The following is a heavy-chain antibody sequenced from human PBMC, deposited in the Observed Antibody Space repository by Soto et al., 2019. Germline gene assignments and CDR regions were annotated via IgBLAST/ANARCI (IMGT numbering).Heavy chain of an antibody. CDR1: GFTFSSYS. CDR2: ISSNGGST. D-gene: IGHD2-21*02. V-gene: IGHV3-64D*06. J-gene: IGHJ4*02. CDR3: VKEAHCGGDCYFPFFDD. Sequence: XRWLRRTCSASGFTFSSYSMHWVRQAPGKGLEYVSAISSNGGSTYYADSVKGRFTISRDNSKNTLYLQMSSLRAEDTAVYYCVKEAHCGGDCYFPFFDDWGQGTLVTVSS.